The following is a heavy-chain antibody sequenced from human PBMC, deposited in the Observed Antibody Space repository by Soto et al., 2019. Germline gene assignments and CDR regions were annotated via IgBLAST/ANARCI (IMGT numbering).Heavy chain of an antibody. J-gene: IGHJ4*02. Sequence: QVQLQESGPGLVKPSETLSLTCTVSGGSISGYYWSWIRQPPGKGLEWIGYIYYSGSTNYNPSLKSRVTMSVDTSKSPFSLKLSSVTAADTAVYYCATALVRFGELLFDYWGQGTLVTVSS. CDR1: GGSISGYY. CDR3: ATALVRFGELLFDY. CDR2: IYYSGST. D-gene: IGHD3-10*01. V-gene: IGHV4-59*01.